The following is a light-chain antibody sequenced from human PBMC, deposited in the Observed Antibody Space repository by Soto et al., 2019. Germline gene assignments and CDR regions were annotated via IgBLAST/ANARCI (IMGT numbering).Light chain of an antibody. Sequence: DIQLTQSPSFLSXXVGXTVTITCRASQAMSTYLAWYQQKPGKVPKLLIRSASTLQSGVPPRXSXXXXXXXXXLTISTLQPDDSGIYYCQQLNGYQLAFGGGTNVEXK. CDR3: QQLNGYQLA. CDR1: QAMSTY. V-gene: IGKV1-9*01. J-gene: IGKJ4*01. CDR2: SAS.